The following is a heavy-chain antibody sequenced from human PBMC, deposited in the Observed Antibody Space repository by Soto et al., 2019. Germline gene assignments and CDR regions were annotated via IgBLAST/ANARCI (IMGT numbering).Heavy chain of an antibody. CDR3: ARSDCSGGSCYSPRPDAFDI. CDR2: IIPILGIA. V-gene: IGHV1-69*02. Sequence: GASLKVSCKASGGTSSSYTISWVRQAPGQGLEWMGRIIPILGIANYAQKFQGRVTITADKSTSTAYMELSSLRSEDTAVYYCARSDCSGGSCYSPRPDAFDIWGQGTMVTVS. J-gene: IGHJ3*02. CDR1: GGTSSSYT. D-gene: IGHD2-15*01.